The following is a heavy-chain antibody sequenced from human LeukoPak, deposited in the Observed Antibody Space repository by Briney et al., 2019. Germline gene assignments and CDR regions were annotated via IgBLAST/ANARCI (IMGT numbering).Heavy chain of an antibody. CDR2: ISSDLSTT. CDR3: ARELSRSPIGPPHTFHPNYYMDV. V-gene: IGHV3-74*01. D-gene: IGHD2-2*01. J-gene: IGHJ6*03. CDR1: GFTFSSYW. Sequence: GGSLRLSCAASGFTFSSYWMHWVRQAPGKGLVWVSHISSDLSTTRYADSVKGRFTISRDNSKNTLYLQMNSLRAEDTAVYYCARELSRSPIGPPHTFHPNYYMDVWGKGTTVTVSS.